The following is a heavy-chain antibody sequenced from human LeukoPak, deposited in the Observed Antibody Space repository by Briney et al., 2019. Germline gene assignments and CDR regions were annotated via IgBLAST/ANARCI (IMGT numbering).Heavy chain of an antibody. CDR2: IYHSGST. V-gene: IGHV4-38-2*02. J-gene: IGHJ4*02. D-gene: IGHD3-16*01. Sequence: SETLSLTCTVSGYSISSGYYWGWIRQPPGKGLEWIGSIYHSGSTYYNPSLQSRVTISVDTSKNQFSLKLSSVSAADTAVYYCARGWGDYFDYWGQGTLVTVSS. CDR1: GYSISSGYY. CDR3: ARGWGDYFDY.